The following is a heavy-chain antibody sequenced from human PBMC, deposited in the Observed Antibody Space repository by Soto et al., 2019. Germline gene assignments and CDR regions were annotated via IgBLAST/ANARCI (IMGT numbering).Heavy chain of an antibody. J-gene: IGHJ3*02. D-gene: IGHD3-22*01. CDR3: ARAHYYDSSGYIIGAFDI. Sequence: SETLSLTCTVSGGSISSYYWSWIRQPPGKGLEWIGYIYYSGSTNYNPSLKSRVTISVDTSKNQFSLKLSSVTAADTAVYYCARAHYYDSSGYIIGAFDISGQGTIVTV. CDR2: IYYSGST. V-gene: IGHV4-59*01. CDR1: GGSISSYY.